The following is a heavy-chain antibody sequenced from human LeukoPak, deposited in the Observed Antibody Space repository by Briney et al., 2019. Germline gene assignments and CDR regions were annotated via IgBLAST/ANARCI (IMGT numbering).Heavy chain of an antibody. V-gene: IGHV3-23*01. CDR2: ISGSGGST. D-gene: IGHD5-24*01. CDR1: GFTFSSYA. Sequence: GGSLRLSCAASGFTFSSYAMSWVRQAPGKGLEWVSAISGSGGSTYYAGSVKGRFTISRDNSKNTLYLQMNSLRAEDTAVYYCAKGGGYNFRYFDYWGQGTLVTVSS. CDR3: AKGGGYNFRYFDY. J-gene: IGHJ4*02.